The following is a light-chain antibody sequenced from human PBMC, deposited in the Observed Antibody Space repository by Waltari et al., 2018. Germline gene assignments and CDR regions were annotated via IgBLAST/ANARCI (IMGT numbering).Light chain of an antibody. CDR2: MAS. CDR3: QQYNSYPWT. Sequence: DIQMTQSPSTRSASVGDRVTITCRASQSIRSWLAWYQHKPGKAPKLLNHMASSLYSGVHSMFSGSGSGTEFTLTISILQPDDFATYYCQQYNSYPWTFGQGTKVEIK. V-gene: IGKV1-5*03. CDR1: QSIRSW. J-gene: IGKJ1*01.